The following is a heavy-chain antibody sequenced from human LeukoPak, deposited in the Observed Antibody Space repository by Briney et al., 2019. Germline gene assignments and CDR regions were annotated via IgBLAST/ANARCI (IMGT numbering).Heavy chain of an antibody. D-gene: IGHD3-10*01. CDR1: GYSFTSYW. J-gene: IGHJ5*02. CDR2: IDPSDSYS. V-gene: IGHV5-10-1*01. Sequence: GESLRISCKGSGYSFTSYWISWVRQMPGKGLEWMGRIDPSDSYSTYSPSFQGHVTISADKSISTAYLQWSSLKASDTATYYCAAFLWFGELSRNWFDPWGQGTLVTVSS. CDR3: AAFLWFGELSRNWFDP.